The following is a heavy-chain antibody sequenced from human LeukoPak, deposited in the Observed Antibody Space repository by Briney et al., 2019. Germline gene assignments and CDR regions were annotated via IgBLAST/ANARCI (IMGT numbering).Heavy chain of an antibody. CDR2: IRYDGSNK. Sequence: PGGSLRLSCAASGFTFSSYGMHWVRQAPGKGLEWVAFIRYDGSNKYYADSVKGRFTISRDNSKNTLYLQMNSLRAEDTAVYYCARSKYDSSGYYYDYWGQGTLVTVSS. V-gene: IGHV3-30*02. D-gene: IGHD3-22*01. J-gene: IGHJ4*02. CDR3: ARSKYDSSGYYYDY. CDR1: GFTFSSYG.